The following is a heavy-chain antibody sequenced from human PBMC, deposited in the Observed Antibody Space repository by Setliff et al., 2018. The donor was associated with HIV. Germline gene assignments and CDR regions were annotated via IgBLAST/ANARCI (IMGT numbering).Heavy chain of an antibody. D-gene: IGHD2-2*01. J-gene: IGHJ4*02. V-gene: IGHV2-5*01. CDR2: IYWSANK. Sequence: SGPPLVNPTQTLTLTCTISGFSLSTSGVGVGWIRQPPGKALAWPTVIYWSANKYYSPSLRRRLTVARDTPKNQVVLTMTNMDPVDTATYFCEHTQVSRNQYFIGYWGLVGLGTVST. CDR3: EHTQVSRNQYFIGY. CDR1: GFSLSTSGVG.